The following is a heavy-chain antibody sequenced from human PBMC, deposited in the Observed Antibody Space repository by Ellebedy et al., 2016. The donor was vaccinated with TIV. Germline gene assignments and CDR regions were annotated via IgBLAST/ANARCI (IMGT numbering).Heavy chain of an antibody. CDR1: GFTFSSYG. D-gene: IGHD3-10*01. CDR2: ISPSGGST. V-gene: IGHV3-23*01. CDR3: AKRGESYSGSYYSIDY. Sequence: PGGSLRLSCAASGFTFSSYGMSWVRQAPGKGLEWVSGISPSGGSTYYDDSVKGRFTNSRDNPKNTLYLQMNSLRAEDTALYYCAKRGESYSGSYYSIDYWGQGTQVTVSS. J-gene: IGHJ4*02.